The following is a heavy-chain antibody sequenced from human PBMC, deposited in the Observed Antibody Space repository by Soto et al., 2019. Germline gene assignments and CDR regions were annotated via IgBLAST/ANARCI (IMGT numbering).Heavy chain of an antibody. CDR1: SGSISSSNW. CDR3: ARVYCSGGSCYPRYYYYMDV. V-gene: IGHV4-4*02. J-gene: IGHJ6*03. Sequence: QVQLQESGPGLVKPWGTLSLTCAVSSGSISSSNWWSWVRQPPGKGLEWIGEIYHSGSTNYNPSLKSRVTISVDKSKNQFSLKLSSVTAADTAVYYCARVYCSGGSCYPRYYYYMDVWGKGTTVTVSS. D-gene: IGHD2-15*01. CDR2: IYHSGST.